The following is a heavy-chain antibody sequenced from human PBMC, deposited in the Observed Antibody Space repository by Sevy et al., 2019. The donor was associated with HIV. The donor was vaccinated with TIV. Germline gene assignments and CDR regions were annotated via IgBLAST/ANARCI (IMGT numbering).Heavy chain of an antibody. J-gene: IGHJ3*02. Sequence: GGSLRLSCAASGFTFSSYAMHWVRQAPGKGLEWVAVISYDGSNKYYADSVKGRFTISRDNSKNTLYLQMNSLRAEETAVYYCARDEGIAAAGTSDGIDAFDIWGQGTMVTVSS. D-gene: IGHD6-13*01. CDR2: ISYDGSNK. CDR1: GFTFSSYA. V-gene: IGHV3-30-3*01. CDR3: ARDEGIAAAGTSDGIDAFDI.